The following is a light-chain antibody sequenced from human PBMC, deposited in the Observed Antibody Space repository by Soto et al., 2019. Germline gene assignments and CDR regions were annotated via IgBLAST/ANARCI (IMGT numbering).Light chain of an antibody. J-gene: IGKJ5*01. CDR2: AAS. Sequence: DFQMTQSPSSLSASVGDTVTLTCRASQGFTNYLAWYQQKPGKAPKLLIYAASTLQSGVPPRFSGSGSGTHFTLTINSLQPEDAATYYCQKYNTAPYTFGQGTRLEIK. V-gene: IGKV1-27*01. CDR3: QKYNTAPYT. CDR1: QGFTNY.